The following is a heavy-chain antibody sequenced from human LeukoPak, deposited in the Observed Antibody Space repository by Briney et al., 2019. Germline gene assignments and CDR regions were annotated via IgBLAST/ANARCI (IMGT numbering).Heavy chain of an antibody. V-gene: IGHV3-53*01. CDR3: SRGITGNTSPFDS. CDR1: GFVVSNNY. Sequence: GGSLRLFCAASGFVVSNNYMNWGRQAPGKGLEWVSVISSNGNTYYLDSVKGRFTISRDNSKNSLYLQMNSLRAEDTAVYYCSRGITGNTSPFDSWGQGTLVTVSS. J-gene: IGHJ4*02. D-gene: IGHD1-7*01. CDR2: ISSNGNT.